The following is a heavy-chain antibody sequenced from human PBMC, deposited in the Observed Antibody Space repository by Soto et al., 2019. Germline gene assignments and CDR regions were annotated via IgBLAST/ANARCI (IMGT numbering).Heavy chain of an antibody. V-gene: IGHV3-30*03. CDR3: ARDPEEYWGGYYKDSCFDY. CDR2: ITYEGYTK. J-gene: IGHJ4*02. D-gene: IGHD3-3*01. CDR1: GFTFSNYG. Sequence: QVQLVESGGGVVQPGRSLRLSCAVSGFTFSNYGMHWVRQAPGRGLEWVAVITYEGYTKYYADSVKGRFTISRDSSTNMVYLQMNSLRTEDTAVYYCARDPEEYWGGYYKDSCFDYWGQGTLVTVSS.